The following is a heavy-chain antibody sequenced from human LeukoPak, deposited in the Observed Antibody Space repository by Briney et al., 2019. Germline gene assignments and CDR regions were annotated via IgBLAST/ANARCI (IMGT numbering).Heavy chain of an antibody. V-gene: IGHV3-66*01. D-gene: IGHD2-15*01. CDR3: ASDNYSPEYFQH. CDR1: GFTLSSYW. Sequence: PGGSLRLSCAASGFTLSSYWMNWVRQAPGKGLEWVSVIYSGGSTFYADSVKGRFTISRDNSKNTLYLQMNSLRAEDTAVYYCASDNYSPEYFQHWGQGTLVTVSS. CDR2: IYSGGST. J-gene: IGHJ1*01.